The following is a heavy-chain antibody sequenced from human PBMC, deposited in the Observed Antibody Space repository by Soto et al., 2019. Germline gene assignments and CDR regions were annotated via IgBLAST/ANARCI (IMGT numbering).Heavy chain of an antibody. D-gene: IGHD6-19*01. CDR3: ARLGQTIAVATADYYGMDV. CDR1: GYTFTGYY. J-gene: IGHJ6*02. Sequence: GASVKVSCKASGYTFTGYYMHWVRQAPGQGLEWMGWINPNSGGTNYAQKFQGWVTMTRDTSISTAYMELSRLRSDDTAVYYCARLGQTIAVATADYYGMDVWGQGTTVTVSS. V-gene: IGHV1-2*04. CDR2: INPNSGGT.